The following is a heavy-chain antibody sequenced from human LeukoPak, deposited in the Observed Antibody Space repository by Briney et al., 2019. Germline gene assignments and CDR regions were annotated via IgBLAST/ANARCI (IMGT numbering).Heavy chain of an antibody. D-gene: IGHD6-19*01. CDR3: ARHHGGYSSGSWFDP. V-gene: IGHV1-46*01. CDR2: INPSGGST. CDR1: GYTFTSYY. Sequence: ASVKVSCKASGYTFTSYYMHWVRQAPGQGLEWMGIINPSGGSTIYAQKLQGRVTMTRDTSTSTVYMELSSLRSEDTAVYYCARHHGGYSSGSWFDPWGQGTLVTVSS. J-gene: IGHJ5*02.